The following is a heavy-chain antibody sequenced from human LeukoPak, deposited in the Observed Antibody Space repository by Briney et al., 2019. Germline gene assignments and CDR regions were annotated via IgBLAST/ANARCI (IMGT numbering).Heavy chain of an antibody. CDR1: GFTFSSYA. Sequence: GGSLRLSCAASGFTFSSYAMSWVRQAPGKGLEWVSTISGSGGSTFYADSVKGRFTISRDNSKNTLYLQMNSLRAEDTAVYYCAKDGRYSGSGSLFDYWGQGTLVTVSS. CDR3: AKDGRYSGSGSLFDY. CDR2: ISGSGGST. D-gene: IGHD3-10*01. J-gene: IGHJ4*02. V-gene: IGHV3-23*01.